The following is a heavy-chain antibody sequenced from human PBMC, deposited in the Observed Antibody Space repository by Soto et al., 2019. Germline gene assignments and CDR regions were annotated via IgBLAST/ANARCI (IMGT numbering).Heavy chain of an antibody. CDR1: GFTFSTYS. D-gene: IGHD4-17*01. J-gene: IGHJ6*02. Sequence: PGGSLRLSCAASGFTFSTYSMNWVRQAPGKGLEWVSYISSSSSTIFYTDSVKGRFTVSRDNAKNSLYLQMNSLRAEDTAVYYCASLGSSGRSFYGDYDYYYYYGMYVWGQGTTVVVSS. V-gene: IGHV3-48*04. CDR2: ISSSSSTI. CDR3: ASLGSSGRSFYGDYDYYYYYGMYV.